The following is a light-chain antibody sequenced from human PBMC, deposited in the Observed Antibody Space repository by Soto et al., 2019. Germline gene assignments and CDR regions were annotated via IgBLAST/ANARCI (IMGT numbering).Light chain of an antibody. CDR3: QQYNNWPPIT. CDR1: HSISSC. CDR2: KAS. V-gene: IGKV1-5*03. Sequence: DIQMTQSPSTLSASVGDRVTITYRASHSISSCLAWYQQKPGKAPKLLIYKASSLESGVPSRFSGSGSGTEFTLTISSLQSEDFAVYYCQQYNNWPPITFGQGTRLEIK. J-gene: IGKJ5*01.